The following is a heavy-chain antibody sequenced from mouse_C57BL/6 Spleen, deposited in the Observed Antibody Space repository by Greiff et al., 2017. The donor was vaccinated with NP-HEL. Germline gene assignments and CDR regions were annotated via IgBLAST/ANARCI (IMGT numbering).Heavy chain of an antibody. D-gene: IGHD3-2*02. CDR2: IDPSDSYT. J-gene: IGHJ3*01. CDR1: GYTFTSYW. Sequence: VQLQQPGAELVRPGTSVKLSCKASGYTFTSYWMHWVKQRPGQGLEWIGVIDPSDSYTNYNQKFKGKATLTVDTSSSTAYMQLSSLTSEDSAVYYCASSFQTAQATFAYWGQGTLVTVSA. V-gene: IGHV1-59*01. CDR3: ASSFQTAQATFAY.